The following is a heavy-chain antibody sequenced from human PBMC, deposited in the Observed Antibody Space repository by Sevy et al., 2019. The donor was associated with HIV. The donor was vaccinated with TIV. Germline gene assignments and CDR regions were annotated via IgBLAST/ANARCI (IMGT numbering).Heavy chain of an antibody. V-gene: IGHV3-23*01. D-gene: IGHD6-19*01. CDR2: ISGSGGST. CDR3: AKDTREQWLRGGAFDI. CDR1: GFTFSSYA. Sequence: GGSLRLSCAASGFTFSSYAMSWVRQAPGKGLEWVSAISGSGGSTHYADSVKGRFTISRDNSKNTLYLQMNSLRAEDTAVYYCAKDTREQWLRGGAFDIWGQRTMVTVSS. J-gene: IGHJ3*02.